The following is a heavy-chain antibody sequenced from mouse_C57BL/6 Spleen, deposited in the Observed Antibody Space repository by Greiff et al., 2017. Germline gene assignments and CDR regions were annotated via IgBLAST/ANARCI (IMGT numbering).Heavy chain of an antibody. CDR2: ISSGSSTI. CDR1: GFTFSDYG. J-gene: IGHJ2*01. D-gene: IGHD2-4*01. V-gene: IGHV5-17*01. Sequence: EVQLQQSGGGLVKPGGSLKLSCAASGFTFSDYGMHWVRQAPEKGLEWVAYISSGSSTIYYADTVKGRFTISRDNAKNTLFLQMTSLRSEDTAMYYCARGDDYDGWDYWGQGTTLTVSS. CDR3: ARGDDYDGWDY.